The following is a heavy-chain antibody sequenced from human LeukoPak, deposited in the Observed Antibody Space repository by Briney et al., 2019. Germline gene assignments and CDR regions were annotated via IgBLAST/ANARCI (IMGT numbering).Heavy chain of an antibody. V-gene: IGHV4-4*07. J-gene: IGHJ4*02. CDR1: GGSISSYY. CDR3: ARDPSDGGRNFFDY. Sequence: SETLSLTCTVSGGSISSYYWSWIRQPAGKGLEWIGRIYSSGSANYNPSLKSRVTMSVDTSKRQFSLKLNSVTAADTAVYYCARDPSDGGRNFFDYWGQGTLVTVAS. CDR2: IYSSGSA. D-gene: IGHD2/OR15-2a*01.